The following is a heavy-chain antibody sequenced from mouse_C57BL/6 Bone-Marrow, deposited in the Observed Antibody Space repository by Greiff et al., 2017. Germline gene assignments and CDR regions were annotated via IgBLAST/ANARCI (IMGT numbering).Heavy chain of an antibody. D-gene: IGHD1-1*01. CDR1: GFSLTSYG. J-gene: IGHJ3*01. CDR3: ATLVATPWFAY. V-gene: IGHV2-5*01. Sequence: VQLQQSGPGLVQPSQSLSITCPASGFSLTSYGVHWVHQAPGKGLEWLGVIWRGGSTDYNAAFMSRLSITTDNSNGHVFFEMNSLQADDTAIYSCATLVATPWFAYWGQGTLVTVSA. CDR2: IWRGGST.